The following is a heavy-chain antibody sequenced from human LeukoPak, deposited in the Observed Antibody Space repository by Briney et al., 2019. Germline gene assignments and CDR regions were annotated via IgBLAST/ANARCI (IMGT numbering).Heavy chain of an antibody. CDR1: GGSISSYF. D-gene: IGHD4-17*01. J-gene: IGHJ2*01. V-gene: IGHV4-59*12. Sequence: SETLSLTCTVPGGSISSYFWSWIRQPPGKGLEWIGYIYFSGSTDYNPSLKSRVTISVDTSKNQFSLKLSSVTAADTAVYYCARDPLNDYERYFDLWGRGTQVTVSS. CDR2: IYFSGST. CDR3: ARDPLNDYERYFDL.